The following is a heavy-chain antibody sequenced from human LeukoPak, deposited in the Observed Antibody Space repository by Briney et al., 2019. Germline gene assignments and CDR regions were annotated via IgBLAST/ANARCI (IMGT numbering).Heavy chain of an antibody. Sequence: ASVTVSCKASGYTFTSYGISWVRQAPGQGLEWMGWISAYNGNTNYAQKLQGRVTMTTDTSTSTAYMELRSLRSDDTAVYYCARVGNYCSGGSCSPNWFDPWGQGTLVTVSS. CDR1: GYTFTSYG. CDR3: ARVGNYCSGGSCSPNWFDP. D-gene: IGHD2-15*01. V-gene: IGHV1-18*01. CDR2: ISAYNGNT. J-gene: IGHJ5*02.